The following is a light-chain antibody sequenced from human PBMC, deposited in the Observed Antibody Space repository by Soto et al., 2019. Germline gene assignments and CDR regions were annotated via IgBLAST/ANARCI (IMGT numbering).Light chain of an antibody. CDR2: GAS. CDR1: ENVRTF. Sequence: EVVLTQSPATLSLSPGERATLSCRASENVRTFVDWYQQKPGQAPRLLIYGASNRATGIPARFSGSGSGTDFTLTISNLEPEDFAVYYCQQHSHWPPWTFGQVTKVDIK. CDR3: QQHSHWPPWT. V-gene: IGKV3-11*01. J-gene: IGKJ1*01.